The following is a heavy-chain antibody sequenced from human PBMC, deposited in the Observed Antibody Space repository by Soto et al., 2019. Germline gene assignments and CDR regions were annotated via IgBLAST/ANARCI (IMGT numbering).Heavy chain of an antibody. V-gene: IGHV1-46*01. Sequence: QVHLVQSGAEVKKPGASVKVSCKASGYTFISHYMHWVRQAPGQGLEWMGIINPISAATTYAQKFQGRVTMTRDTPTSTVYLELSSLKSEDTAVYYCARRGYNWNDLDSWCQGTLVTVSS. CDR1: GYTFISHY. CDR3: ARRGYNWNDLDS. CDR2: INPISAAT. D-gene: IGHD1-20*01. J-gene: IGHJ4*02.